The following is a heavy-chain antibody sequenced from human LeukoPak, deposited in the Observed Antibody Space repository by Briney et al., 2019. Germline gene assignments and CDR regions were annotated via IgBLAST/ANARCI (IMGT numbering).Heavy chain of an antibody. V-gene: IGHV3-64*01. Sequence: PGGSLRLSCAASGFTFSSYAMHWVRQAPGKGLEYVSAISSNGGSTYYANSVKARFTISRDNSKNTLYLQMGSLRAEDMAVYYCARAMVRGVIPLFDYWGQGTLVTVSS. J-gene: IGHJ4*02. D-gene: IGHD3-10*01. CDR2: ISSNGGST. CDR1: GFTFSSYA. CDR3: ARAMVRGVIPLFDY.